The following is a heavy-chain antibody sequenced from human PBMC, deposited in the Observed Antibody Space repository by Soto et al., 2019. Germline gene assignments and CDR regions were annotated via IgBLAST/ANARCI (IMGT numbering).Heavy chain of an antibody. D-gene: IGHD6-13*01. V-gene: IGHV3-11*06. J-gene: IGHJ4*02. CDR1: GFTFSDYY. CDR3: ARVPRSPGIAAAGLDY. CDR2: ISSSSSYT. Sequence: GGSLRLSCAASGFTFSDYYMSWIRQAPGKGLEWVSYISSSSSYTNYADSVKGRFTISRDNAKNSLYLQMNSLRAEDTAVYYCARVPRSPGIAAAGLDYWGQGTLVTVS.